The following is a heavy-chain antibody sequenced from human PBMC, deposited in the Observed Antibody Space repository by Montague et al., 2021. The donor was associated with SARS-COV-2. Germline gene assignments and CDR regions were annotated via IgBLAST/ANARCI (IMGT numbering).Heavy chain of an antibody. CDR3: AGPKEGSGYYRPFDY. D-gene: IGHD3-22*01. CDR2: ISDSGST. J-gene: IGHJ4*02. CDR1: GGSISSFY. Sequence: SETLSLTCTVSGGSISSFYWSWFRQPPGKGLEWIGYISDSGSTNYNPSLTSRVTMSVDTSKNQFSLKVNSVTAADTAVYYCAGPKEGSGYYRPFDYWGQGILDTVSS. V-gene: IGHV4-59*08.